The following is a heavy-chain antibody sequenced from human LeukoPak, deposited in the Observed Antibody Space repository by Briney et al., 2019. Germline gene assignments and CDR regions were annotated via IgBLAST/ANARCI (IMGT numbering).Heavy chain of an antibody. Sequence: PGGSLRLSCAASGFTFSSYEMNWVRQAPGKGLEWVSYISSSGSTIYYADSVKGRFTISRDNAKNSLYLQMNSLRAEDTALYHCARGGYSSSWNGGIYYYYMDVWGKGTTVTISS. D-gene: IGHD6-13*01. CDR2: ISSSGSTI. CDR1: GFTFSSYE. CDR3: ARGGYSSSWNGGIYYYYMDV. V-gene: IGHV3-48*03. J-gene: IGHJ6*03.